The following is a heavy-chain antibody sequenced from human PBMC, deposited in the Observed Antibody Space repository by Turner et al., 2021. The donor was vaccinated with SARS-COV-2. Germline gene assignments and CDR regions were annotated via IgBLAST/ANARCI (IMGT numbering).Heavy chain of an antibody. V-gene: IGHV3-11*01. CDR1: GITFRDYF. Sequence: QVHLVESGGGLVKSGGSLRLSCAASGITFRDYFMTWMHQAPRKGLEWVAHISEDGNDIFDPDSVRGHVTFSRDNAKNSLYLQMNSLRAEDTAVYYCARVGRFPLHWGVDYWGQGTLVTVSS. D-gene: IGHD7-27*01. J-gene: IGHJ4*02. CDR2: ISEDGNDI. CDR3: ARVGRFPLHWGVDY.